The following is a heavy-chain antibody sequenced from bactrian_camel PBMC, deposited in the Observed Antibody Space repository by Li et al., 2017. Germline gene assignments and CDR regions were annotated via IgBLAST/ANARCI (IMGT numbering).Heavy chain of an antibody. CDR3: APGLGGYWSFDY. CDR1: GSISSRDC. Sequence: HVQLVESGGGSVQTGGSLRVSCVAQGSISSRDCMAWFRQAPGKEREEVAGIYTTDGSTYYPDSVKGRFTISRDDAKDTLYLQMNNLQTGDTAMYYCAPGLGGYWSFDYWGRGTQVTVS. D-gene: IGHD2*01. CDR2: IYTTDGST. V-gene: IGHV3S1*01. J-gene: IGHJ6*01.